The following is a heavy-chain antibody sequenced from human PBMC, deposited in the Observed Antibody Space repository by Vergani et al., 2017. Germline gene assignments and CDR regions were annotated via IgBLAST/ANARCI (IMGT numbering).Heavy chain of an antibody. CDR2: IYYSGST. Sequence: QVQLQESGPGLVKPSETLSLTCTVSGGSVSSGSYYWSWIRQPPGKGLEWIGYIYYSGSTNYNPSLKSRVTISVDTSKNQFSLKLSSVTAADTAVYYCARARFTWFDPWGQGTLVTVSS. CDR1: GGSVSSGSYY. J-gene: IGHJ5*02. D-gene: IGHD3-3*01. CDR3: ARARFTWFDP. V-gene: IGHV4-61*01.